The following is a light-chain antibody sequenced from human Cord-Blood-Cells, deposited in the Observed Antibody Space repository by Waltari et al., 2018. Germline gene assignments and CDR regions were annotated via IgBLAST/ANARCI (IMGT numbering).Light chain of an antibody. Sequence: QSALTQPASVSGSPGQSITISCTGTSRADGGYSYVSWYQQHPGKAPKLSIYDVSNRPSGVSNRFSGSKSGNTASLTISGLQAEDEADYYCSSYTSSSTPLFGGGTKLTVL. CDR1: SRADGGYSY. CDR2: DVS. V-gene: IGLV2-14*01. CDR3: SSYTSSSTPL. J-gene: IGLJ3*02.